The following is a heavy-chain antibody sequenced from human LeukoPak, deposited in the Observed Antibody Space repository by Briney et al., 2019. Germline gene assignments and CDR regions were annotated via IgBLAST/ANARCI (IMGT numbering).Heavy chain of an antibody. CDR3: ARAQYTWNYRPKDWYFDL. J-gene: IGHJ2*01. V-gene: IGHV6-1*01. CDR1: GDSVSSNNAA. D-gene: IGHD1-7*01. Sequence: SQTLSLTCAISGDSVSSNNAAWNWIRQSPSRGLEWLGRTYYRSKWYSDYAVSVKSRITINPVTSKNQFSLQLNSVTPEDTAVYYCARAQYTWNYRPKDWYFDLWGRGTLVTVSS. CDR2: TYYRSKWYS.